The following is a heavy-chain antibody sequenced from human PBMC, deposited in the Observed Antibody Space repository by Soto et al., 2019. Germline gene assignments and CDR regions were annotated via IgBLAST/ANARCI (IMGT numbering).Heavy chain of an antibody. Sequence: QITLKESGPTLVKPTQTLTLTCTFSGFSLSTNGVGVGWIRQPPGKALEWLALIYWDGDKRYSPSLKSRLTITNDTSKNQVVLTTTNMDPVDTATYYCAHRRGAYYSDYWGQGTLVTVSS. CDR1: GFSLSTNGVG. D-gene: IGHD1-26*01. J-gene: IGHJ4*02. CDR2: IYWDGDK. CDR3: AHRRGAYYSDY. V-gene: IGHV2-5*02.